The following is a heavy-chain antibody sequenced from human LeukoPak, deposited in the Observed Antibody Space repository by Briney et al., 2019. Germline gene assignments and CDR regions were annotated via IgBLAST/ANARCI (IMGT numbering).Heavy chain of an antibody. Sequence: SETLSLTCTVSGGSISSYYWSWIRQPAGKGLEWIGRIYTSGSTNYNPSLKSRVTMSVDTSKNQFSLKLSSVTAADTAVYYCAREGIAVTGPTFDIWGQGTMVTVSS. CDR1: GGSISSYY. CDR2: IYTSGST. CDR3: AREGIAVTGPTFDI. D-gene: IGHD6-19*01. V-gene: IGHV4-4*07. J-gene: IGHJ3*02.